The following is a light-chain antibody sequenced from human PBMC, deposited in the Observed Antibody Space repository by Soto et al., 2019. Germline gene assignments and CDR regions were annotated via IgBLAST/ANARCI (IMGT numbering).Light chain of an antibody. CDR2: GAS. CDR1: QSVSSN. J-gene: IGKJ1*01. CDR3: QQYNNWPPVT. V-gene: IGKV3-15*01. Sequence: EIVMMQSPSTLSVSPGERVTLSCRASQSVSSNLAWYQQKPGQAPRLLIYGASTRATGIPARFSGSGSGTEFTLTISSLQSEDFAVYYCQQYNNWPPVTFGQGTKVDIK.